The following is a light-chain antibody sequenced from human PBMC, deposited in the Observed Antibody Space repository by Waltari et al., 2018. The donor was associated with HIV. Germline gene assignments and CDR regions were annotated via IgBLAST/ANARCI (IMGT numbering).Light chain of an antibody. CDR1: VGVSSW. J-gene: IGKJ5*01. CDR2: GAS. V-gene: IGKV1-12*01. CDR3: QQNNNFPLT. Sequence: DIQMSQSPSSVSAAVGDRVTITCRARVGVSSWLAWYQQKPGKAPTLLIYGASTLQSGVPSRFSGSGSGREFTLTISSLQPEDRATYYCQQNNNFPLTLGQGTRVEIK.